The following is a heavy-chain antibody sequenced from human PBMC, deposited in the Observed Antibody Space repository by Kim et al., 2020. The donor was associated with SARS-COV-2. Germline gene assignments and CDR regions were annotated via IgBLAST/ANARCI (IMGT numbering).Heavy chain of an antibody. Sequence: ASVKVSCKASGYTFTSYDMHWVRQAPGQRLEWMGWINAGNGNTKYSQKFQGRVTITRDTSASTAYMELSSLRSEDTAVYYCARDQKYCSGGSCQGRFDYWGQGTLVTVSS. D-gene: IGHD2-15*01. CDR2: INAGNGNT. CDR1: GYTFTSYD. V-gene: IGHV1-3*01. CDR3: ARDQKYCSGGSCQGRFDY. J-gene: IGHJ4*02.